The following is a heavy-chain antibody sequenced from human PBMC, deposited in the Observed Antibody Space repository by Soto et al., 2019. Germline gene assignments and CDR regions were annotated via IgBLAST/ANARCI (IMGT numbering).Heavy chain of an antibody. J-gene: IGHJ5*02. CDR2: IYHSGST. V-gene: IGHV4-30-2*01. CDR1: GGSISSGGYS. Sequence: SETLSLTCAVSGGSISSGGYSWSWIRQPPGKGLEWIGYIYHSGSTYYNPSLKSRVTISVDRSKNQFSLKLSSVPVADTAVYYCARVPGPWGQGTLVTVSS. CDR3: ARVPGP.